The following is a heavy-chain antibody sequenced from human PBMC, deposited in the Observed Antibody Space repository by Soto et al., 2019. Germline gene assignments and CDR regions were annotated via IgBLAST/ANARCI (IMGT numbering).Heavy chain of an antibody. J-gene: IGHJ4*02. Sequence: GGSLRLSCAASGFTFSSYSMNWVRQAPGKGLEWVSSISSSSSYIYYAGSVKGRFTISRDNAKNSLYLQMNSLRAEDTAVYYCATQSYGDYGYFDYWGQGTLVTVSS. CDR1: GFTFSSYS. CDR3: ATQSYGDYGYFDY. CDR2: ISSSSSYI. V-gene: IGHV3-21*01. D-gene: IGHD4-17*01.